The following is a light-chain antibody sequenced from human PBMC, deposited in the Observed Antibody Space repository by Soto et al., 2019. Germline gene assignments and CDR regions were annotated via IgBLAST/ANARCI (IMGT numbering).Light chain of an antibody. Sequence: DIQMTQSPPSLSASVGDRVTIACRASQTIDSSLNWYQQKPGKAPKLLIYGASSLQSGVPSRFSGSGSGTDFTLTISSLQPEDFATYSCQQSGSIPFTFGPGTQVDIK. CDR2: GAS. V-gene: IGKV1-39*01. J-gene: IGKJ3*01. CDR1: QTIDSS. CDR3: QQSGSIPFT.